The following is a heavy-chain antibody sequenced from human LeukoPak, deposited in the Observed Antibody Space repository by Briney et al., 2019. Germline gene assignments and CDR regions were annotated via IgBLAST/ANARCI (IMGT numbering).Heavy chain of an antibody. V-gene: IGHV3-9*01. CDR2: ISWNSGSI. D-gene: IGHD3-22*01. Sequence: GGSLRLSCAASGFTFDDYAMHWVRQAPGKGLEWVSDISWNSGSIGYADSVKGRFTISRDNAKNSLYLQMNSLRAEDTALYYCAKQDHSCGYQVLSGAFDIWGQGTMVTVSS. J-gene: IGHJ3*02. CDR3: AKQDHSCGYQVLSGAFDI. CDR1: GFTFDDYA.